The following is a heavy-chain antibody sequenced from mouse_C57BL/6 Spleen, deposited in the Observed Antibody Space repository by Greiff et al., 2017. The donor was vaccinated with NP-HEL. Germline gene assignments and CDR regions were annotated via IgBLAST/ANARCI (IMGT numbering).Heavy chain of an antibody. Sequence: EVKPVESGGGLVKPGGSLKLSCAASGFTFSDYGMHWVRQAPEKGLEWVAYISSGSSTIYYADTVKGRFTISRDNAKNTLFLQMTSLRSEDTAMYYCARSMVTTGAMDYWGQGTSVTVSS. CDR3: ARSMVTTGAMDY. D-gene: IGHD2-2*01. CDR1: GFTFSDYG. J-gene: IGHJ4*01. CDR2: ISSGSSTI. V-gene: IGHV5-17*01.